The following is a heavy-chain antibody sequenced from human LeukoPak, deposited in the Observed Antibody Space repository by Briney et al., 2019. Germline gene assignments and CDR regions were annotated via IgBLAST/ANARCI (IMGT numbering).Heavy chain of an antibody. J-gene: IGHJ4*02. CDR3: SRGSSLTGNRVPSDY. D-gene: IGHD3-9*01. V-gene: IGHV1-2*02. CDR2: ISPNNGGT. Sequence: GASVKVSCKASGYTFTGYYIHWVRQAPGRGLEWMGWISPNNGGTKYAQNFRGRVTMTRDTSITTAYMEMSTLRSDDTAMYYCSRGSSLTGNRVPSDYWGQGTLVTVSS. CDR1: GYTFTGYY.